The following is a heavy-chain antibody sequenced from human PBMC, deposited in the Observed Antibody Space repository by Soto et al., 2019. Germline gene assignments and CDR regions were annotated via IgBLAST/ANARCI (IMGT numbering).Heavy chain of an antibody. D-gene: IGHD5-18*01. Sequence: GLDLEWLALIYWDDDKRYSPSLKSRLTITKDTSKNQVVLTMTNMDPGDTATDYCARVDTAMATANWFDPWGQGTLVTVSS. CDR2: IYWDDDK. J-gene: IGHJ5*02. CDR3: ARVDTAMATANWFDP. V-gene: IGHV2-5*02.